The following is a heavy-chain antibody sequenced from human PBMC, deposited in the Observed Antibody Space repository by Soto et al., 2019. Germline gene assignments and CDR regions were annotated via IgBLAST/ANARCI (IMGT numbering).Heavy chain of an antibody. CDR3: ARLSIRIAVAGQDFDY. V-gene: IGHV3-11*06. J-gene: IGHJ4*02. Sequence: GGSLKLSCAASGFPFSDYYMSWIRQAPGKGLEWVSYISSSSSYTNYADSVKGRFTISRDNAKNSLYLQMNSLRAEDTAVYYCARLSIRIAVAGQDFDYWGQGTLVTVSS. CDR1: GFPFSDYY. CDR2: ISSSSSYT. D-gene: IGHD6-19*01.